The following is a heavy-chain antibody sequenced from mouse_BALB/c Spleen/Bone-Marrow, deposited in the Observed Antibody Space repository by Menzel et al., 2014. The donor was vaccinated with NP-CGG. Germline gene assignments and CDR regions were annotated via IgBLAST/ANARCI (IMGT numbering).Heavy chain of an antibody. D-gene: IGHD2-4*01. V-gene: IGHV5-9-2*01. CDR2: INGDGRYT. Sequence: EVKLMESGGGLVKSGGSLKLSCAASGFSFSNYGMSWVRQTPEKRLEWVATINGDGRYTFYSDSVKGRFTISRDNAKNNLYLQLSSLRSEDTALYYCARHAYYDQTEVSFVYWGQGALVTVSA. CDR3: ARHAYYDQTEVSFVY. CDR1: GFSFSNYG. J-gene: IGHJ3*01.